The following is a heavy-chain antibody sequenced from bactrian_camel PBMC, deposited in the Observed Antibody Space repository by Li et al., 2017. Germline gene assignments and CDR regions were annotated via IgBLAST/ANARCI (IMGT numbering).Heavy chain of an antibody. Sequence: HVQLVESGGGSVQAGGSLRLSCAASGYTYSSYCMGWFRQAPGKEREGIAAVYPNGTGAYADSVKGRFTISQDASKKTVYLQMNDLRSEDTATYYCAATDAERCTISKLLETTSFPYWGQGTQVTVS. J-gene: IGHJ4*01. D-gene: IGHD2*01. CDR3: AATDAERCTISKLLETTSFPY. CDR2: VYPNGTGA. CDR1: GYTYSSYC. V-gene: IGHV3S6*01.